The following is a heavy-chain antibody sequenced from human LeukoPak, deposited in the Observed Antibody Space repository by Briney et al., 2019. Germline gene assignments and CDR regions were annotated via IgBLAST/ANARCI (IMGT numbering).Heavy chain of an antibody. D-gene: IGHD3-10*01. Sequence: PSETLSLTCAVYGGSFSGYYWSWIRQPPGKGLEWIGEINHSGSTNYNPSLKSRVTITVDTSQNQFSLKLTSVTTADTAVYYWAKFNYVPGSNIPYGYWGKGTLSPSPQ. J-gene: IGHJ4*02. V-gene: IGHV4-34*03. CDR1: GGSFSGYY. CDR2: INHSGST. CDR3: AKFNYVPGSNIPYGY.